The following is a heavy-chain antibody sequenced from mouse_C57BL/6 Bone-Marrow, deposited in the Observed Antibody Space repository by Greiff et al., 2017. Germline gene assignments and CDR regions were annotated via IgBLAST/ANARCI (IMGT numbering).Heavy chain of an antibody. CDR3: TIYYYGCWFAF. CDR1: GFNIKDDY. J-gene: IGHJ3*01. D-gene: IGHD1-1*01. Sequence: EVQLQQSGAELVRPGASVKLSCTASGFNIKDDYMHWVKQRPEQGLEWIGWIDPENGDTEYASKFQGKATIAADTSSNTAYLQLSSLTAEDTAVYYCTIYYYGCWFAFWGQGTLVTVSA. CDR2: IDPENGDT. V-gene: IGHV14-4*01.